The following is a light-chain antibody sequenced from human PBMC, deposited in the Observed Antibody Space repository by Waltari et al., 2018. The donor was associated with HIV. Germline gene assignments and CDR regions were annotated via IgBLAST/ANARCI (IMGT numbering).Light chain of an antibody. V-gene: IGLV1-40*01. Sequence: QSVLTQPPSASGTPGQRVTISCSGSSSNIGAGYDVHWYQQLPGTAPKLLIEANSNRPSGVPDRCSGSKSGSSASLAITGLQAEDEAHYYCQSFDSSLTTSGVIFGGGTKLTVL. J-gene: IGLJ2*01. CDR3: QSFDSSLTTSGVI. CDR2: ANS. CDR1: SSNIGAGYD.